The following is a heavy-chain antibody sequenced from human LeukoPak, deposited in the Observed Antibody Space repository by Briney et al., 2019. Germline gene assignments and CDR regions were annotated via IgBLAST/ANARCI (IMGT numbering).Heavy chain of an antibody. CDR2: ISANGGRT. D-gene: IGHD6-13*01. CDR1: GFIISNYA. Sequence: GGALRLSCSASGFIISNYAMHWVRQAPGKGLEYVSAISANGGRTYYADSVKGRFTISRDNSKNTLYLQMSSLRAEDTAIYHCVKDLYKGDSSSWYYFHYWGQGTLVTVSS. CDR3: VKDLYKGDSSSWYYFHY. J-gene: IGHJ4*02. V-gene: IGHV3-64D*06.